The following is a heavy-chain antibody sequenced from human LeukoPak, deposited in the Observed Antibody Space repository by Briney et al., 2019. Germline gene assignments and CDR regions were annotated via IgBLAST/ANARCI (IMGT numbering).Heavy chain of an antibody. Sequence: GGSLRLSCSASGFTFSSYGMHWVRQAPGKGLEWVAVTSYDGGNQYYADSVKGRFTISRDNSKNTLYLQMNSLRAEDTAVYYCARGQWLVDYWGQGTLVTVSS. CDR1: GFTFSSYG. D-gene: IGHD6-19*01. CDR3: ARGQWLVDY. J-gene: IGHJ4*02. CDR2: TSYDGGNQ. V-gene: IGHV3-30*03.